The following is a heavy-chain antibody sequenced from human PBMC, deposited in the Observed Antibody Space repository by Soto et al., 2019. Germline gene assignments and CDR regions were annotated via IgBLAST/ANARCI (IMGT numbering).Heavy chain of an antibody. J-gene: IGHJ4*02. D-gene: IGHD6-13*01. CDR3: ARAAMGGSSWPFDY. Sequence: GASVKVSCKASGDTLRNYAISWVRQASGQGLEWMGGIIPLFGTTNYAQKFQGRVTITADEFTSTVYMELSSVTAADTAVYYCARAAMGGSSWPFDYWGQGTLVTVSS. CDR2: IIPLFGTT. V-gene: IGHV1-69*13. CDR1: GDTLRNYA.